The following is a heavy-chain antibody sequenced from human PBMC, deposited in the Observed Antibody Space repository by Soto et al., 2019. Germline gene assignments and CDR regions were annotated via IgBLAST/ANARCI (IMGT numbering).Heavy chain of an antibody. V-gene: IGHV4-31*03. J-gene: IGHJ5*02. CDR2: IYYSGST. Sequence: QVQLQESGPGLVKPSQTLSLTCTVSGGSISSGGYYWSWIRQHPGKGLEWIGYIYYSGSTYYNPSLKSRVTISVDTSKNQFSLKLSSVTAADTAVYYCAASLREAYCGGDCYSWFDPWGQGTLVTVSS. D-gene: IGHD2-21*02. CDR3: AASLREAYCGGDCYSWFDP. CDR1: GGSISSGGYY.